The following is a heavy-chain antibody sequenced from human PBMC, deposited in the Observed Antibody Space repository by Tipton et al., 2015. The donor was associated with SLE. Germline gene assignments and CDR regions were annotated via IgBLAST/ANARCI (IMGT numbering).Heavy chain of an antibody. D-gene: IGHD5-18*01. CDR2: IYYTGTTT. V-gene: IGHV4-39*07. J-gene: IGHJ5*02. CDR3: ARLHGYSYGLNWFDP. CDR1: GGSVSSSSKY. Sequence: TLSLTCTVSGGSVSSSSKYWVWIGQPPGKGLGWNGSIYYTGTTTYYNSFLKSRVTMSADTSKNQFSLRLTSVIAADTAVDYCARLHGYSYGLNWFDPWGQGTLISVSS.